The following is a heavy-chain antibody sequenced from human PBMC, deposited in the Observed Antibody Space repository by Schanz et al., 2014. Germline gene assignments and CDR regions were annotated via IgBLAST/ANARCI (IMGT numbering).Heavy chain of an antibody. CDR3: AKSQGSSFDS. CDR1: GFTFSSYA. Sequence: VQLVESGGGVVQPGRSLRLSCAASGFTFSSYAMSWVRQAPGKGLEWVSAISGSGGSTYYADSVKGRFTISSDNSKSTLYLQMSSLRAEDTAVYYCAKSQGSSFDSWGQGTLVTVSS. J-gene: IGHJ4*02. CDR2: ISGSGGST. D-gene: IGHD6-13*01. V-gene: IGHV3-23*04.